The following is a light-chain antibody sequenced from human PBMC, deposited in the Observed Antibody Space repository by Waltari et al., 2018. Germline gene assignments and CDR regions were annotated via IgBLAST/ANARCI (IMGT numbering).Light chain of an antibody. CDR1: QSVASRH. V-gene: IGKV3-20*01. CDR3: QQYGNPPRT. Sequence: ETVLTQSPGTLSLSPGERATLSCRASQSVASRHLAWYQQKPGPAPMLLIYDASSRATGIPDRCSGSGSGTDFTLTITRLEPEDFAVYYCQQYGNPPRTFGQGTDVEIK. CDR2: DAS. J-gene: IGKJ1*01.